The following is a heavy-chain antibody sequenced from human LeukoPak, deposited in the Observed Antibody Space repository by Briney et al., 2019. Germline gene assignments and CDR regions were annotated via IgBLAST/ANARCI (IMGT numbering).Heavy chain of an antibody. Sequence: ASVKVSRKASGYTFTGYYMHWVRQAPGQGLEWMGWINPNSGGTNYAQKFQGRVTMTRDTSISTAYMELSRLRSDDTAVYYCAREIAVAGPDYFDYWGQGTLVTVSS. CDR3: AREIAVAGPDYFDY. CDR2: INPNSGGT. V-gene: IGHV1-2*02. CDR1: GYTFTGYY. D-gene: IGHD6-19*01. J-gene: IGHJ4*02.